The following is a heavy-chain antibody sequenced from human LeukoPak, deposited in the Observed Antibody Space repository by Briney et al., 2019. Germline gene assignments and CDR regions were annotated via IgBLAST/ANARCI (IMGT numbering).Heavy chain of an antibody. V-gene: IGHV4-34*01. CDR2: INRSGNT. J-gene: IGHJ6*04. Sequence: SETLSLTCAVYGGSFSGYYWSWIRQPPGRGLEWIGEINRSGNTNYNPSLKSRVTISGDTSKNQFSLELSSVTAADTAVYYCARHGYYYYGMDVWGKGTTVTVPS. CDR1: GGSFSGYY. CDR3: ARHGYYYYGMDV.